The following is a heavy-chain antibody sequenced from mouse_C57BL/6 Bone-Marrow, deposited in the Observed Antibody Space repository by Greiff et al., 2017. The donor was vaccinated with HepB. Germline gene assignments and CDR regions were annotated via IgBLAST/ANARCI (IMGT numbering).Heavy chain of an antibody. CDR1: GFTFTDYY. V-gene: IGHV7-3*01. Sequence: EVQLVESGGGLVQPGGSLSLSCAASGFTFTDYYMSWVRQPPGKALEWLGFIRNKANGYTTEYSASVKGRFTISRDNSQIILYLQMNALRAEDSATYYCASLYGNYGAYWGQGTLVTVSA. CDR2: IRNKANGYTT. J-gene: IGHJ3*01. CDR3: ASLYGNYGAY. D-gene: IGHD2-1*01.